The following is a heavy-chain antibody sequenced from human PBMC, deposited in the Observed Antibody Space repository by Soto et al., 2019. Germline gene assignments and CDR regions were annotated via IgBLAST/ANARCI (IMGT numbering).Heavy chain of an antibody. CDR2: IKSKTDGGTT. J-gene: IGHJ4*02. CDR3: TTGVVVITDY. V-gene: IGHV3-15*07. D-gene: IGHD3-22*01. Sequence: SVSNAWMNWVRQAPGKGLEWVGRIKSKTDGGTTDYAAPVKGRFTISRDDSKNTLYLQMNSLKTEDTAVYYCTTGVVVITDYWCQGTLVTVSS. CDR1: SVSNAW.